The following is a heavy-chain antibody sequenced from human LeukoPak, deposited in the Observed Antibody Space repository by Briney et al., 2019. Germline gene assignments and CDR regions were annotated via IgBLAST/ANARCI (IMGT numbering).Heavy chain of an antibody. CDR3: ARELSYSELRDYYYGMDV. D-gene: IGHD1-26*01. J-gene: IGHJ6*02. Sequence: GGSLRLSCAASGFTFSSYGMHWVRQAPGKGLEWVAVISYDGSNKYYADSVKGRFTISRDNSKNTLYLQMNSLRAEDTAVYYCARELSYSELRDYYYGMDVWGQGTTVTVSS. CDR2: ISYDGSNK. V-gene: IGHV3-30*19. CDR1: GFTFSSYG.